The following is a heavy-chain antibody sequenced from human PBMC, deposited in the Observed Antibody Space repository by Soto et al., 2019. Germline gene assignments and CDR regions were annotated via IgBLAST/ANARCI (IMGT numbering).Heavy chain of an antibody. J-gene: IGHJ6*02. CDR1: GFTFSSYW. Sequence: AGGSLRLSCAASGFTFSSYWMSWVRQAPGKGLEWVANIKQDGSEKYYVDSVKGRFTISRDNAKNSLYLQMNSLRAEDTAVYYCARYSCSSSYYYYGMDVWGQGTTVTVSS. CDR2: IKQDGSEK. CDR3: ARYSCSSSYYYYGMDV. D-gene: IGHD6-6*01. V-gene: IGHV3-7*01.